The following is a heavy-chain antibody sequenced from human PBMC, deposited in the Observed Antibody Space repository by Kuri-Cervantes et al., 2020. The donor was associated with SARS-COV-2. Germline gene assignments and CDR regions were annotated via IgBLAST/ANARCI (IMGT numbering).Heavy chain of an antibody. CDR3: TTDLPNPTYPRYYYYYYGMDV. CDR2: IKSKTDDGTT. J-gene: IGHJ6*02. D-gene: IGHD2-2*02. V-gene: IGHV3-15*01. Sequence: GESLKISCAASGFTFSDHYMDWVRQAPGKGLEWVGRIKSKTDDGTTDYAAPVKGRFTISRDDSKNTLYLQMNSLKTEDTAVYYCTTDLPNPTYPRYYYYYYGMDVWGQGTTVTVSS. CDR1: GFTFSDHY.